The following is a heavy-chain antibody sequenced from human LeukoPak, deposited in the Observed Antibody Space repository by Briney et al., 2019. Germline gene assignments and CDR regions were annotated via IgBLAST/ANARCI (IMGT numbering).Heavy chain of an antibody. CDR3: ARVPESDYGYWFDP. CDR1: GGSISSYY. D-gene: IGHD4-17*01. J-gene: IGHJ5*02. V-gene: IGHV4-59*08. Sequence: PSETLSLTCTVSGGSISSYYWSWIRQPPGKGLEWIGYIYYSGSTNYNPSLKSRVTISVDTSKNQFSLKLSSVTAADTAVYYCARVPESDYGYWFDPWGQGTLVTVSS. CDR2: IYYSGST.